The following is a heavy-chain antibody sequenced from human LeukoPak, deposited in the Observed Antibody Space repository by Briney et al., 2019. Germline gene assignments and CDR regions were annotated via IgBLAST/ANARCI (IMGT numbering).Heavy chain of an antibody. V-gene: IGHV1-69*06. CDR3: ARSIRSGSSSWYVSDY. CDR1: GGTFSSYA. Sequence: SVKVSCKASGGTFSSYAISWVRQAPGQGLEWMGGIIPIFGTANYAQKFQGRVTITADKSTSTAYMELSSLRSEDTAVYYGARSIRSGSSSWYVSDYWGQGTLVTVSS. CDR2: IIPIFGTA. J-gene: IGHJ4*02. D-gene: IGHD6-13*01.